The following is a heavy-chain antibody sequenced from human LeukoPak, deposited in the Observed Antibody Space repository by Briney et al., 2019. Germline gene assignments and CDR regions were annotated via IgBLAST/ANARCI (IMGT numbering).Heavy chain of an antibody. CDR3: ARGFHSSSSPFDY. J-gene: IGHJ4*02. CDR1: GGTFSSYA. Sequence: ASVKVSCKASGGTFSSYAISWVRQDPGHGLEWMGGIIPIFGTANYAQKFQGRVTITTDESTSTAYMELSSLRSEDTAVYYCARGFHSSSSPFDYWGQGTLVTVSS. V-gene: IGHV1-69*05. D-gene: IGHD6-13*01. CDR2: IIPIFGTA.